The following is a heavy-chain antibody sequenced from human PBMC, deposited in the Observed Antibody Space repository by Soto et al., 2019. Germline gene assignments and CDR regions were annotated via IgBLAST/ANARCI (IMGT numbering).Heavy chain of an antibody. CDR1: GFTFSNAW. Sequence: EVQLVESGGGLVKPGGSLRLSCAASGFTFSNAWMNWVRQAPGKGLEWVGRIKSKTDGGTTDYAAPVKGRFTISRDDSKNTLYLQMNSLKTEDTAVYYCTTAYIQGKPNFDYWGQGTLVTVSS. J-gene: IGHJ4*02. CDR3: TTAYIQGKPNFDY. CDR2: IKSKTDGGTT. D-gene: IGHD3-16*01. V-gene: IGHV3-15*07.